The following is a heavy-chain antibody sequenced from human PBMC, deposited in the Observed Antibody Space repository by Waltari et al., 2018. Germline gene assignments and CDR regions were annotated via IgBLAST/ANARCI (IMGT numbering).Heavy chain of an antibody. J-gene: IGHJ6*02. Sequence: EVQLLESGGGLVQPGGSLRLSCAAAGFTFSSYAMSWVAPAPGKGLEWVSAISGSGGSTYYADSVKGRFTISRDNSKNTLYLQMNSLRAEDTAVYYCAKEPAAGYYGMDVWGQGTTVTVSS. D-gene: IGHD6-13*01. CDR1: GFTFSSYA. CDR3: AKEPAAGYYGMDV. V-gene: IGHV3-23*01. CDR2: ISGSGGST.